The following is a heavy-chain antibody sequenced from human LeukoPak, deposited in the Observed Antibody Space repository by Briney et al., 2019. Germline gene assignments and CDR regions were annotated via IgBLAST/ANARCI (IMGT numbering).Heavy chain of an antibody. CDR1: GFTFDDYG. CDR3: ARGIAAAATGYMDV. D-gene: IGHD6-13*01. Sequence: PGGSLRLSCAASGFTFDDYGMSWVRQAPGKGLEWVSGINWNGGSTGYADSVKGRFTISRDNAKNSLYLQMNSLRAEDTALYHCARGIAAAATGYMDVWGKGTTVTVSS. J-gene: IGHJ6*03. V-gene: IGHV3-20*01. CDR2: INWNGGST.